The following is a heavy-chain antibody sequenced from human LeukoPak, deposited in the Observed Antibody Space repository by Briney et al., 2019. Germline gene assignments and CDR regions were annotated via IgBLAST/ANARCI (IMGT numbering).Heavy chain of an antibody. J-gene: IGHJ3*02. CDR1: GGSISTYY. V-gene: IGHV4-59*01. D-gene: IGHD3-3*01. CDR3: ARELFSDDAFDI. Sequence: SETLSLTCTVPGGSISTYYWSWIRQPPGKGLEWIGYIYYSGSTNYSPSLKSRVTISVDTSKNQFSLNLSSVTAADTAVYYCARELFSDDAFDIWGQGTMVTVSS. CDR2: IYYSGST.